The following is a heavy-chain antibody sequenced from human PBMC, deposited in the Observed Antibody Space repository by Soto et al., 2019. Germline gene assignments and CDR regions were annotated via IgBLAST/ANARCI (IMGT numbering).Heavy chain of an antibody. V-gene: IGHV1-69*06. J-gene: IGHJ4*02. CDR1: AGAFSSYA. CDR2: IIPIFGTA. CDR3: ARVDSSSSRYYFDY. D-gene: IGHD6-6*01. Sequence: SVKVYSKTSAGAFSSYAMSWVRQAPGQGLEWMGGIIPIFGTANYAQKFQGRVTITADKSTSTAYIELSSLRSEDTAVYYCARVDSSSSRYYFDYWGQGTLVTGSS.